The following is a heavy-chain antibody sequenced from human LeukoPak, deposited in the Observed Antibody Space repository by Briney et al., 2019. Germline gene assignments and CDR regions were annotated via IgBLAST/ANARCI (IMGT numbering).Heavy chain of an antibody. CDR1: GFTFSSYA. J-gene: IGHJ4*02. V-gene: IGHV3-23*01. D-gene: IGHD5-24*01. Sequence: GGSLRLSCVAPGFTFSSYAMSWVRQAPGKGLEWVSAISGSGSSGGSTYYADSVKGRFTISRDNSKNTLYLQMNSLRAEDTAVYYCAKSGYNRFDYWGQGTLVTVSS. CDR3: AKSGYNRFDY. CDR2: ISGSGSSGGST.